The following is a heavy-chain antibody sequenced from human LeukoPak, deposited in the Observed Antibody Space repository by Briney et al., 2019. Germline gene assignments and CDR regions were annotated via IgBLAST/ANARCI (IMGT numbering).Heavy chain of an antibody. CDR3: AKYSSSLGVY. Sequence: PGGSLRLSCAASGFTFDDYAMHWVRQAPGKGLEWVSGISWNSGSIGYANSVKGRFTISRDNAKNSLYLQMNSLRAEDTALYYCAKYSSSLGVYWGQGTLVTVSS. CDR2: ISWNSGSI. V-gene: IGHV3-9*01. D-gene: IGHD6-13*01. J-gene: IGHJ4*02. CDR1: GFTFDDYA.